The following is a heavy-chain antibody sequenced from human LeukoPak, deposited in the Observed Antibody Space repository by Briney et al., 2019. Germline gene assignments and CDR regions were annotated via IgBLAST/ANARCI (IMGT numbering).Heavy chain of an antibody. CDR3: AKDPYYYGSGSRLYGGFDY. V-gene: IGHV3-23*01. D-gene: IGHD3-10*01. Sequence: PGGSLRLSCAASGFSFSSFALSWVRQAPGKGLEWVSGLSGNGGGTHYADSVKGRFTISRDNSKNTLYLQVNSLRAEDTAVYYCAKDPYYYGSGSRLYGGFDYWGQGTLVTVSS. J-gene: IGHJ4*02. CDR2: LSGNGGGT. CDR1: GFSFSSFA.